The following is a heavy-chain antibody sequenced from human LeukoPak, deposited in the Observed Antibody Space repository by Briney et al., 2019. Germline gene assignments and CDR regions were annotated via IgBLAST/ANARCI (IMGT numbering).Heavy chain of an antibody. CDR1: GYTFADYY. CDR3: ARDVSGYDLIRYCSGGSCYPYYFDY. CDR2: IIPILGIA. D-gene: IGHD2-15*01. Sequence: SVKVSCKASGYTFADYYMYWVRQAPGQGLEWMGRIIPILGIANYAQKFQGRVTITADKSTSTAYMELSSLRSEDTAVYYCARDVSGYDLIRYCSGGSCYPYYFDYWGQGTLVTVSS. J-gene: IGHJ4*02. V-gene: IGHV1-69*04.